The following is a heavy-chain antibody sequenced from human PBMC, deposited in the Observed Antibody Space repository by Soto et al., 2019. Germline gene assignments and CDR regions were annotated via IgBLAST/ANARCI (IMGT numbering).Heavy chain of an antibody. J-gene: IGHJ3*02. CDR1: GGTFSSYA. CDR3: AARYSNYVIDAFYI. Sequence: QVQLVQCGAEVKKPGSSVKVSCKASGGTFSSYAISWVRQAPGQGLEWMGGIIPIFGTANYAQKFQGRVTITADESTSTAYMELSSLRSEDTAVYYCAARYSNYVIDAFYIWGQGTMVTVSS. CDR2: IIPIFGTA. D-gene: IGHD4-4*01. V-gene: IGHV1-69*01.